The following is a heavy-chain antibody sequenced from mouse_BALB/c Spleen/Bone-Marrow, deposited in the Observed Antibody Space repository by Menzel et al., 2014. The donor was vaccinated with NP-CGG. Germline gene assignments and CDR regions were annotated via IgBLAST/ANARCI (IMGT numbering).Heavy chain of an antibody. D-gene: IGHD2-3*01. CDR1: GYTFTDYN. V-gene: IGHV1S29*02. J-gene: IGHJ3*01. CDR3: ARGWLLSWFAY. CDR2: IYPYNGGT. Sequence: EVKVEESGPELVKPGASVKISCKASGYTFTDYNMHWVKQSHGRSLEWIGYIYPYNGGTGYNQKFKSKATLTVDNSSSTAYMELRSLTSEDSAVYYCARGWLLSWFAYWGQGTLVTVSA.